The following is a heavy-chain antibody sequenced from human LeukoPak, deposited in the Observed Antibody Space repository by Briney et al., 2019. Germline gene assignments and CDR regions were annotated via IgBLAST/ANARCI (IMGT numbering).Heavy chain of an antibody. CDR3: ATYCSNGVCYREY. D-gene: IGHD2-8*01. V-gene: IGHV3-7*01. CDR1: GFTFSNYW. Sequence: QPGGSLRLSCEASGFTFSNYWMSWVRQAPGKGLEWVANIYQDGSEKYYVDSVKGRFTISRDNAKNSLYLQMNSLRAADTAVYYCATYCSNGVCYREYWGRGTLVTVSS. J-gene: IGHJ4*02. CDR2: IYQDGSEK.